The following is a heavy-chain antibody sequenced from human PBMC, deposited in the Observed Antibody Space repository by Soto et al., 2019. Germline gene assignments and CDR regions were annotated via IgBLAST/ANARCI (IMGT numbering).Heavy chain of an antibody. Sequence: QVQLQESGPGLVKPSETLSLTCIVSGGSISSYYWSWIRQPPGKGLEWIGYIYYSGRTNYNPALKSRLTISVDTSKSQFSLKLSSVTAADTAVSFSARRWSRTFDYWGKGTLVPVSS. J-gene: IGHJ4*02. CDR2: IYYSGRT. D-gene: IGHD1-26*01. CDR1: GGSISSYY. CDR3: ARRWSRTFDY. V-gene: IGHV4-59*08.